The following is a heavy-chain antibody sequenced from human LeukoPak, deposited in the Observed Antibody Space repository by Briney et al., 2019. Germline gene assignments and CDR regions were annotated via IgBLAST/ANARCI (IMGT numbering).Heavy chain of an antibody. Sequence: GGSLRLSCAASGFTFRSFTMNWVRQAPGKGLEWVSSISSSSSHIYYADSVKGRFTISRDNAKNSLYLQMNSLRAEDTAVYYCARDAFHYDSGNYFGVPYNWFDPWGQGTLVTVSS. J-gene: IGHJ5*02. D-gene: IGHD3-10*01. CDR3: ARDAFHYDSGNYFGVPYNWFDP. CDR2: ISSSSSHI. CDR1: GFTFRSFT. V-gene: IGHV3-21*01.